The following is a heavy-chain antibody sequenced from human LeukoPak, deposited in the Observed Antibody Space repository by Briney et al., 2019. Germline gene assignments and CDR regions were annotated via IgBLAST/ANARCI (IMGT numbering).Heavy chain of an antibody. J-gene: IGHJ4*02. V-gene: IGHV3-48*02. CDR2: ISSGSSTI. CDR3: AREGTAAGTSLNFDY. Sequence: PGGSLRLSCAASGFTFSSYSMNWVRQAPGKGLEWVSYISSGSSTIYYADSVKGRFTISRDNAKNSLYLQMNSLRDEDMAVYYCAREGTAAGTSLNFDYWGQGTLVTVSS. CDR1: GFTFSSYS. D-gene: IGHD6-13*01.